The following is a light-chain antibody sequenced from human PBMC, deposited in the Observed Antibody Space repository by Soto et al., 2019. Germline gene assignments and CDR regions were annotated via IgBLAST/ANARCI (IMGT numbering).Light chain of an antibody. Sequence: DVQMTKSAFTLSASVGTRAPITCRASQSISSWLAWYQQKPGKAPKLLIYDASSLESGVPSRFSGSGSGTEFTLTISSLQPDDVATYYCQQYNSYSPWTFGQGTKADI. J-gene: IGKJ1*01. V-gene: IGKV1-5*01. CDR3: QQYNSYSPWT. CDR1: QSISSW. CDR2: DAS.